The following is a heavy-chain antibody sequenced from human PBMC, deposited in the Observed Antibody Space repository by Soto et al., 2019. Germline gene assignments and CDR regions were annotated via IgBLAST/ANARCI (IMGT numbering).Heavy chain of an antibody. J-gene: IGHJ4*02. CDR2: INPNSGGT. D-gene: IGHD1-1*01. CDR3: AREPATAKPEGVDF. V-gene: IGHV1-2*02. CDR1: GYTFSDYY. Sequence: QVQLVQSGAEVRKPGASVKVSCKASGYTFSDYYIHWVRQAPGQGLEWMGWINPNSGGTKYAPKFQGGVTMTRATSIPRAYRELSRLRSGDTAVYYCAREPATAKPEGVDFWGQGTLVTVSS.